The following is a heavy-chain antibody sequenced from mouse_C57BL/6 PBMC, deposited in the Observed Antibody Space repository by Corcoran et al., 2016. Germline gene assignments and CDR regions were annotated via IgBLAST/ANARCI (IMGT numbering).Heavy chain of an antibody. D-gene: IGHD1-1*01. Sequence: EVQLQQSGPELVKPGASVKMSCKASGYTFTDYYMHWVKQSHGKSLEWIGDINPNNGGTSYNQKFKGKATLTVDKSSSTAYMELRSLTSEDSAVYYCARGFTTVVATHDGYFAWFAYWGQGTLVTVSA. CDR2: INPNNGGT. V-gene: IGHV1-34*01. CDR1: GYTFTDYY. J-gene: IGHJ3*01. CDR3: ARGFTTVVATHDGYFAWFAY.